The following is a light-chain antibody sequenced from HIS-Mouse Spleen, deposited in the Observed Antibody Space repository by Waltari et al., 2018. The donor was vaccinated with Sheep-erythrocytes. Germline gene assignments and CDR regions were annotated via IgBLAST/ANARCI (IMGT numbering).Light chain of an antibody. CDR3: QSADSSGTYV. CDR1: QLGDKY. CDR2: KDS. Sequence: SYELTQPPSVSVSPGQTASITCSGDQLGDKYACWYQQKPGQAPVLVIYKDSERPSGIPERFSGSSSGTTVTLTISGVQAEDEADYYCQSADSSGTYVFGTGTKVTVL. V-gene: IGLV3-25*03. J-gene: IGLJ1*01.